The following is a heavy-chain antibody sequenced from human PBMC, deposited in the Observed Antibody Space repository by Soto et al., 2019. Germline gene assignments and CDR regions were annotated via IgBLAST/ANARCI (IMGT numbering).Heavy chain of an antibody. J-gene: IGHJ3*02. D-gene: IGHD2-21*01. CDR1: GFTFTSYS. V-gene: IGHV3-48*01. Sequence: GGSLRLSCAASGFTFTSYSMNWVRQAPGKGLEWVSYIRGTIHYADSVKGRFTISRDNARSSLYLQMNSLRADDTAVYYCARDDSFAFDIWGQGTMVTVSS. CDR3: ARDDSFAFDI. CDR2: IRGTI.